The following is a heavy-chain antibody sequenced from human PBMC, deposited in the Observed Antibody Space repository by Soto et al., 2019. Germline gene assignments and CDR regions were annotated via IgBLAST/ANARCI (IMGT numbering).Heavy chain of an antibody. V-gene: IGHV3-23*01. CDR2: ISGGGDTT. D-gene: IGHD6-19*01. CDR3: ARETDSSHYYYGMDV. J-gene: IGHJ6*02. Sequence: EVQLLESGGGLVLPGGSLRLSCAASGFNFNNYAMSWVRQAPGGGLEWVSAISGGGDTTYYANSVKGRFTIFRDNSEDTLYLQMNSLRVEDTAIYYCARETDSSHYYYGMDVWGQGTTVTVSS. CDR1: GFNFNNYA.